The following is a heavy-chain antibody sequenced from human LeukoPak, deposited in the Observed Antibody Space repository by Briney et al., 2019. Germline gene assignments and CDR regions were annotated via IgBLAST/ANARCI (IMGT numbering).Heavy chain of an antibody. J-gene: IGHJ3*02. D-gene: IGHD3-22*01. V-gene: IGHV1-69*04. CDR1: GGTFSSYA. CDR2: IIPILGIA. Sequence: GASVKVSCKASGGTFSSYAISWVRQAPGQVLEWMGRIIPILGIANYAQKFQGRVTITADKSTSTAYMELSSLRSEDTAVYYCARSSYYYDSRVYAFDIWGQGTMVTVSS. CDR3: ARSSYYYDSRVYAFDI.